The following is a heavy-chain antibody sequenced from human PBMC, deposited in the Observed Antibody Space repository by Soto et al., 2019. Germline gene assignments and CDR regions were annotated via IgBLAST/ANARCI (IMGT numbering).Heavy chain of an antibody. CDR2: IYYSGIT. CDR1: GDSVSRSNHY. CDR3: ARHWGDDYCDFPAH. Sequence: QLQLQESGPGLVKPSETLSLSCTVSGDSVSRSNHYWGWIRQPPGKGLEWIGNIYYSGITYYNPPPKIRVTLSFDSSKNQFSLKLSAVTAADTAVYYCARHWGDDYCDFPAHWGQGTLVTVSS. D-gene: IGHD4-17*01. J-gene: IGHJ4*02. V-gene: IGHV4-39*01.